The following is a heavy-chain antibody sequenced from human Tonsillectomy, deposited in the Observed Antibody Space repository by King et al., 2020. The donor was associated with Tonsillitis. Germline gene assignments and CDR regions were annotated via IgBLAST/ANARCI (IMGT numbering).Heavy chain of an antibody. J-gene: IGHJ4*02. CDR2: ISGSGGST. V-gene: IGHV3-23*04. Sequence: VQLVESGGGLVQPGGSLRLSCAASGFTFSSYAMSWVRQAPGKGLEWVSGISGSGGSTYYADSVKERFTISRDNSKNTLYLQMNSLRAEDTAVYYCAKGAPGIAVAGSGAFDSWGQGTVVTVSS. CDR1: GFTFSSYA. D-gene: IGHD6-19*01. CDR3: AKGAPGIAVAGSGAFDS.